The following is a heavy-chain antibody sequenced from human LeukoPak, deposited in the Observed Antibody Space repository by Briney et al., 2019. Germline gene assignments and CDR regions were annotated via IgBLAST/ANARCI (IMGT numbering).Heavy chain of an antibody. D-gene: IGHD5-18*01. J-gene: IGHJ4*02. CDR2: TNGDGSDT. CDR3: VRDGEYSHGIDFDY. Sequence: GGSLRLSCAASGFTLSNSWMHWVRQAPGKGLVWVSRTNGDGSDTSYADSVKGRFTISRDSATDTLYLQMNSLRAEDTAIYYCVRDGEYSHGIDFDYWGQGTLVTVSP. V-gene: IGHV3-74*01. CDR1: GFTLSNSW.